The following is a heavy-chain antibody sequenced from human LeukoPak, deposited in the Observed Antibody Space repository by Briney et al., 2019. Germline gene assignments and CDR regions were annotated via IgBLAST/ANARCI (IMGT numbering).Heavy chain of an antibody. V-gene: IGHV3-23*01. CDR1: GFTFSSYA. D-gene: IGHD6-19*01. Sequence: SGGSLRLSCAASGFTFSSYAMSWVRQAPGKGLEWVSAINGSGGSTYYADCVKGRFTISRDNSKNTLYMQMNSLRAEDTAVYYCAKDHGSGWSPRYYYYMDVWGKGTTVTVSS. CDR3: AKDHGSGWSPRYYYYMDV. CDR2: INGSGGST. J-gene: IGHJ6*03.